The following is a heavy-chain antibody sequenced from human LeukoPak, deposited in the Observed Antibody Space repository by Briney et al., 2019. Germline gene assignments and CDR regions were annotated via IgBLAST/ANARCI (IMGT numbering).Heavy chain of an antibody. V-gene: IGHV3-33*01. Sequence: PGGSLRLSCAASGFTFSSYGMHWVRQAPGKGLEWVAVIWYDGSNKYYADSVKGRFTISRDNSKNTLYLQMNSLRAEDTAVYYCARGRRDGYNPSDYWGQGTLVTVSS. CDR2: IWYDGSNK. J-gene: IGHJ4*02. CDR1: GFTFSSYG. CDR3: ARGRRDGYNPSDY. D-gene: IGHD5-24*01.